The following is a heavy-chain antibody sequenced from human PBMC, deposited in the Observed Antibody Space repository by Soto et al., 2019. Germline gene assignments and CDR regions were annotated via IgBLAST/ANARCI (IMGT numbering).Heavy chain of an antibody. V-gene: IGHV1-3*01. D-gene: IGHD3-22*01. Sequence: QVQLVQSGAAVKKPGASVKVSCKASGYTFTSYAMPWVRQAPGQRLEWMGWINAGNGNTKYSQKFQGRVTITRDTSASTAYMELSSLRAEDTAVYYCARVATMIVVVGDYFDYWGQGTLGTVSS. CDR2: INAGNGNT. CDR1: GYTFTSYA. J-gene: IGHJ4*02. CDR3: ARVATMIVVVGDYFDY.